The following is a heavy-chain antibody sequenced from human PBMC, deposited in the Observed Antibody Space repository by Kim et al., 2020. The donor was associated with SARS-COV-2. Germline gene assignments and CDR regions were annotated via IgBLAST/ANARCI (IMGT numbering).Heavy chain of an antibody. J-gene: IGHJ4*02. D-gene: IGHD1-1*01. Sequence: ASVKVSCKTSGFTFNGYHFHLVRQAPGQGLEWMALINADSGSSTSAPKFQGRVTVTRDTSISTVYMDLSRVTSDDTAVYYCARETASSGIKDFDYWGQGTVVTVSS. V-gene: IGHV1-2*02. CDR3: ARETASSGIKDFDY. CDR2: INADSGSS. CDR1: GFTFNGYH.